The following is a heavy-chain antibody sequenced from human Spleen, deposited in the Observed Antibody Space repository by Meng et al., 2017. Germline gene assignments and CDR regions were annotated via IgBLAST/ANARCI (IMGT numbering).Heavy chain of an antibody. CDR2: IYYSGST. CDR1: GGSVSSGSYY. D-gene: IGHD3-22*01. V-gene: IGHV4-61*01. CDR3: ARDDSSGYYSY. Sequence: VQLQESGPGLVSPSETLSLTCPVSGGSVSSGSYYWSWIRQPPGKGLEWIGYIYYSGSTNYNPSLKSRVTISVDTSKNQFSLKLSSVTAADTAVYYCARDDSSGYYSYWGQGTLVTVSS. J-gene: IGHJ4*02.